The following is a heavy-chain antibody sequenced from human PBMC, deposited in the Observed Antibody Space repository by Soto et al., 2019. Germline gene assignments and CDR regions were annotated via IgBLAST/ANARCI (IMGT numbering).Heavy chain of an antibody. CDR3: ARESLRSLYCGGYCEWGTGFDY. CDR1: GFTFSSYW. Sequence: EVQLVESGGGLVQPGGSLSLSCAASGFTFSSYWMHWVRQVPGKGLVWVSRINSDGSSIGYADSVEGRFTISRDNAKNTLYLQMNSLRGDDTAVYYCARESLRSLYCGGYCEWGTGFDYWCQGIPVTVSS. D-gene: IGHD2-21*02. CDR2: INSDGSSI. J-gene: IGHJ4*02. V-gene: IGHV3-74*01.